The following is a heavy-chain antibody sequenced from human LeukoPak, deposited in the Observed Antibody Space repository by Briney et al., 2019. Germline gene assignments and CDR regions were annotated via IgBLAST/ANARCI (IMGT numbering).Heavy chain of an antibody. D-gene: IGHD2-21*01. CDR1: RYTFTGYY. CDR3: ARGDSSRGYYYMDV. V-gene: IGHV1-2*02. J-gene: IGHJ6*03. CDR2: INPNSGGT. Sequence: GASVKVSCKASRYTFTGYYMHWVRQAPGQGLEWMRWINPNSGGTDYAQKFQGRVTMTRDTSINSAYMELSRLTSDDTAVYYCARGDSSRGYYYMDVWGRGTTVTVSS.